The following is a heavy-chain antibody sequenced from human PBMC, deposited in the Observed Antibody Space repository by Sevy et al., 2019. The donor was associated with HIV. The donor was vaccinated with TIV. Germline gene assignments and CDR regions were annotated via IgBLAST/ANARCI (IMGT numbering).Heavy chain of an antibody. Sequence: GGSLRLSCAASGFSFSDYRMHWVRQAPGKGLEWVAVISYDGRKNKYNAGSVKGRFTISRDNSKNKLYLEMNSLRAEDTAIYYCARDRGEILSSAFDYWGQGTLVTVSS. V-gene: IGHV3-30*03. J-gene: IGHJ4*02. CDR3: ARDRGEILSSAFDY. CDR2: ISYDGRKNK. D-gene: IGHD3-16*01. CDR1: GFSFSDYR.